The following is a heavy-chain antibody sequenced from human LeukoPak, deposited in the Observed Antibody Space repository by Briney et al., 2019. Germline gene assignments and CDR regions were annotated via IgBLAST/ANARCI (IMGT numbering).Heavy chain of an antibody. CDR3: ARAFQSLGGLSLPDY. CDR2: IHPSTGNP. Sequence: ASVKVSCKASGYTFTTYPMNWVRQAPGQGLEWMGWIHPSTGNPTYAQGFTGRFVFSLDTSVSTTYLQISSLKAEDTAVYFCARAFQSLGGLSLPDYWGQGTLLTVSS. CDR1: GYTFTTYP. D-gene: IGHD3-16*02. J-gene: IGHJ4*02. V-gene: IGHV7-4-1*02.